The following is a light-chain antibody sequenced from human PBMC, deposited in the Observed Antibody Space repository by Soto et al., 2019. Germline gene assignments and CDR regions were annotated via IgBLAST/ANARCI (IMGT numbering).Light chain of an antibody. CDR2: GAS. CDR1: QSVASH. V-gene: IGKV3-15*01. J-gene: IGKJ5*01. Sequence: EIVMTQSPATLSVSPGESATLSCRASQSVASHLAWYQQKPGQAPRLLIFGASVRATGIPARFSGSGSGTEFVLTIDSLQSEDFAVYYCHQYNDLPSITFGQGTRLEI. CDR3: HQYNDLPSIT.